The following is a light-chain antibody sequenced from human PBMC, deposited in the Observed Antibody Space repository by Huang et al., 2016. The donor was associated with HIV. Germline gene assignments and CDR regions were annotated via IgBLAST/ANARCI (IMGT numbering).Light chain of an antibody. Sequence: EIVMTQSPATLSVSPGQRATLSCRASQSVSTNLAWYQQKPGQAPRLRISGASTRATGLPARFSGSGSGTEFTLAINSLQSEDFAVYYCQQYNNWPLTFGGGTKVEIK. CDR2: GAS. CDR1: QSVSTN. V-gene: IGKV3-15*01. J-gene: IGKJ4*01. CDR3: QQYNNWPLT.